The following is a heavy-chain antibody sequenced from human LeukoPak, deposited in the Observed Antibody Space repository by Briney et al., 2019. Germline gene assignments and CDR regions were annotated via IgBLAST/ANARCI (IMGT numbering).Heavy chain of an antibody. CDR3: ARGYGWSDY. CDR1: GFTFGSYW. CDR2: INSDETSA. Sequence: GGSLRLSCAASGFTFGSYWMNWVRQPPGKGLVWVPRINSDETSASYADSVKGRVTISRDNAKSTVYLQLNSLRAEDTAVYFCARGYGWSDYWGQGTPVTVSS. D-gene: IGHD6-19*01. V-gene: IGHV3-74*01. J-gene: IGHJ4*02.